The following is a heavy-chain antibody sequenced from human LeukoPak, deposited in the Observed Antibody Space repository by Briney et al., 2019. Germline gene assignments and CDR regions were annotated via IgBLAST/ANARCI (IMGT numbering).Heavy chain of an antibody. V-gene: IGHV3-7*01. J-gene: IGHJ4*02. CDR1: GFTFSSYW. D-gene: IGHD5-18*01. CDR3: ARDFSSAMVLSNFDY. Sequence: GGSLRLSCAASGFTFSSYWMSWVRQAPGKGLEWVANIKQDGSEKYYVDSVKGRFTISRDNAKNSLYLQMNSLRAEDTAVYYCARDFSSAMVLSNFDYWGQGTLVTVSS. CDR2: IKQDGSEK.